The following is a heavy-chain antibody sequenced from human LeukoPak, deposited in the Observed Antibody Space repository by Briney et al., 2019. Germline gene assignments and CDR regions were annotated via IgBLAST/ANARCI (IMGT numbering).Heavy chain of an antibody. CDR2: IKQDGSER. CDR1: GFTFSLYW. V-gene: IGHV3-7*01. J-gene: IGHJ5*02. Sequence: PGGSLRLSCAASGFTFSLYWMSWVRQAPGRGLEWVATIKQDGSERYSVDSVKGRFTISRDNAKNSLYLQVNSLRVEDTAVYYCAKDRVGLNWFDPWGQGTLVTVSS. D-gene: IGHD3-10*01. CDR3: AKDRVGLNWFDP.